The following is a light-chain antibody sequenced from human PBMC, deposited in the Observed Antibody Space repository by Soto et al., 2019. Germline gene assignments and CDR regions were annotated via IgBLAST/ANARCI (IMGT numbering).Light chain of an antibody. V-gene: IGKV1-33*01. CDR2: DAS. CDR3: QQYYNSPPFT. J-gene: IGKJ3*01. Sequence: DIQMTQSPSSLSASVGDRVTITCQASQDISNYLNWYQQKPGKAPKLLIYDASNLETAVPSTFSGSRCGTDFTSAISSRLTEDIPTYYYQQYYNSPPFTFGPGTKVDIK. CDR1: QDISNY.